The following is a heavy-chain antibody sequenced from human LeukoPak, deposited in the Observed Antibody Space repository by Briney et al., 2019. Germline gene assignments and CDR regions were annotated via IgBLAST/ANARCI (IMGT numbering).Heavy chain of an antibody. J-gene: IGHJ1*01. D-gene: IGHD4-11*01. V-gene: IGHV1-18*04. CDR3: ARDWPTVIADF. CDR1: GYKFLSHG. Sequence: GASVRVSCKTSGYKFLSHGISWVRQAPGQGLEWLGWIRADNGDTRFARKFQGRFTMTTDTSTSTAHMELRSLRSDDTAVYYCARDWPTVIADFWGQGTLVTVSS. CDR2: IRADNGDT.